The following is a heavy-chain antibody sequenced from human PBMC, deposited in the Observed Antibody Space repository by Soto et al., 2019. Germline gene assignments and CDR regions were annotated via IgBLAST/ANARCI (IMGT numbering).Heavy chain of an antibody. CDR1: DGSISSGDYY. CDR2: IYYSGST. V-gene: IGHV4-30-4*01. D-gene: IGHD6-13*01. CDR3: ARESRLAAAGTRYNWFDP. J-gene: IGHJ5*02. Sequence: SETLSLTCTVSDGSISSGDYYWSWIRQPPGKGLEWIGYIYYSGSTYYNPSLKSRVTISVDTSKNQFSLKLSSVTAADTAVYYCARESRLAAAGTRYNWFDPWGQGTLVTVS.